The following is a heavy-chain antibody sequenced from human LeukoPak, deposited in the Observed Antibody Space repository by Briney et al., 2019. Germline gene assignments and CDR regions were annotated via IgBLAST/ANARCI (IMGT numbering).Heavy chain of an antibody. V-gene: IGHV3-21*01. J-gene: IGHJ4*02. CDR2: ISSSSSYI. CDR1: GFTFSSYS. Sequence: PGGSLRLSCAASGFTFSSYSMNWVRQAPGKGLEWVSSISSSSSYIYYADSVKGRFTISRDNAKNSLYLQMNSLRAEDTAVYYCARVSVDTAMVTIPSGFDYWGQGTLVTDSS. CDR3: ARVSVDTAMVTIPSGFDY. D-gene: IGHD5-18*01.